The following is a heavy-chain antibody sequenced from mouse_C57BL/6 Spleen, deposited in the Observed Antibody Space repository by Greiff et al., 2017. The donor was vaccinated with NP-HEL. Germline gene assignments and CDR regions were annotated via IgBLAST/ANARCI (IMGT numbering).Heavy chain of an antibody. V-gene: IGHV1-59*01. Sequence: QVQLQQPGAELVRPGTSVKLSCKASGYTFTSYWMHWVKQRPGQGLEWIGVIDPSDSYTNYNQKFKGKATLTVDTSSSTAYMQLSSLTSEDSAVYYCGRGEGDYWGQGTTLTVTS. CDR3: GRGEGDY. J-gene: IGHJ2*01. CDR2: IDPSDSYT. CDR1: GYTFTSYW.